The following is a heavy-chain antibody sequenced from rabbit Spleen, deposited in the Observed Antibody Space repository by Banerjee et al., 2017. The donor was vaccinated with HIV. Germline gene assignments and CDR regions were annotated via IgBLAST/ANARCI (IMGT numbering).Heavy chain of an antibody. D-gene: IGHD1-1*01. CDR2: IYGGDMHST. J-gene: IGHJ4*01. V-gene: IGHV1S45*01. CDR1: GFTISYRYD. Sequence: QEQLEESGGDLVKPEGSLTLTCKASGFTISYRYDMCWFRQAPGKGLEWIACIYGGDMHSTAYASWAKGRFTISKTSATTVTLQMTSLTAADTATYFCARRDSSIGYAAGLWGPGTLVTVS. CDR3: ARRDSSIGYAAGL.